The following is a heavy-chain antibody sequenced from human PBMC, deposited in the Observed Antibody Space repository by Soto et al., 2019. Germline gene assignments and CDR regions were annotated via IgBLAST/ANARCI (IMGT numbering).Heavy chain of an antibody. CDR3: TKTQRPYYDAGGFDY. V-gene: IGHV3-43D*04. Sequence: GGSLRLSCATSGFTFGEYAMHWVRQAPGKGLEWVSLISWDGGSTYYTDSVEGRFTISRDNSKNSVFLQMNNPRAEDTALYYCTKTQRPYYDAGGFDYWGQGTLVTVSS. J-gene: IGHJ4*02. CDR1: GFTFGEYA. CDR2: ISWDGGST. D-gene: IGHD3-22*01.